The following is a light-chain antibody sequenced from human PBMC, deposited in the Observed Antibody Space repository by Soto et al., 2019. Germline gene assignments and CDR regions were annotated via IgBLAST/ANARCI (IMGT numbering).Light chain of an antibody. J-gene: IGKJ2*01. CDR3: QQYGMTPYT. V-gene: IGKV3-20*01. CDR2: GTS. Sequence: EIVLTQSPGTLSLSPGERATLSCRASQSVSSSYLAWYQQKPGQAPRLLIYGTSSRATGIPDRFSGSGSGTDFTLTISRLDPEDFAVYYCQQYGMTPYTFGQGAKLEIK. CDR1: QSVSSSY.